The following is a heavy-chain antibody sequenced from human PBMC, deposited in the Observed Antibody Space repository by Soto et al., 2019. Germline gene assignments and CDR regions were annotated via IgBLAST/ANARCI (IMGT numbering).Heavy chain of an antibody. J-gene: IGHJ6*02. Sequence: SQTLSLTCAISGDSVSSNSAAWNWIRQSPSRGLEWLGRTYYRSKWYNDYAVSVKSRITINPDTSKNQFSLQLNSVTPEDTAVYYCARGQLVSFRYYYGMDVWGQGTTVTVSS. D-gene: IGHD6-13*01. CDR3: ARGQLVSFRYYYGMDV. V-gene: IGHV6-1*01. CDR1: GDSVSSNSAA. CDR2: TYYRSKWYN.